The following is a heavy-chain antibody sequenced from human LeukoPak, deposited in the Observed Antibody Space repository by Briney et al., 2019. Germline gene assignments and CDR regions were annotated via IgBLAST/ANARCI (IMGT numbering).Heavy chain of an antibody. CDR2: INSKTDGGTT. CDR1: GFTFSNAW. D-gene: IGHD5-24*01. CDR3: TVYNGLGSYSDY. V-gene: IGHV3-15*01. Sequence: PGGSLRLSCAASGFTFSNAWMSWVRQAPGKGLEWVGRINSKTDGGTTDYAAPVKGRFTISRDDSKNTLYLQMNSLKTEDTAVYYCTVYNGLGSYSDYWGQGTLVTVSS. J-gene: IGHJ4*02.